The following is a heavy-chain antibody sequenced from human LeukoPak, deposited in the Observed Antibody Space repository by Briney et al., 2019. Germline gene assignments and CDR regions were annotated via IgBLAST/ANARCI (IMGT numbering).Heavy chain of an antibody. CDR1: GFTFSSNW. J-gene: IGHJ4*02. Sequence: GGSLRLSCAASGFTFSSNWMHWVRQGPGKGLVWVSRINSDGSSTNYADSVKGRFTISRDNAKNTLYLQMNSLRAEDTAVYYCAKTGGSAWYEYWGQGSLVTVSS. V-gene: IGHV3-74*01. D-gene: IGHD6-13*01. CDR2: INSDGSST. CDR3: AKTGGSAWYEY.